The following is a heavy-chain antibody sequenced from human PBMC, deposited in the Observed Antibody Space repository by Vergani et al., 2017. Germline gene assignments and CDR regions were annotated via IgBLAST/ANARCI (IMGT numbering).Heavy chain of an antibody. V-gene: IGHV3-33*01. J-gene: IGHJ6*04. Sequence: QVQLVESGGGVVQPGRSLRLSCAASGFTFSSYGMHWVRQAPGKGLEWVAVIWYDGSNKYYADSVKGRFTISRDNSKNTLYLQMNSLRAEDTAVYYCARDMEYQLPRVVDGMDVWGKGTTVTVSS. CDR3: ARDMEYQLPRVVDGMDV. CDR2: IWYDGSNK. D-gene: IGHD2-2*01. CDR1: GFTFSSYG.